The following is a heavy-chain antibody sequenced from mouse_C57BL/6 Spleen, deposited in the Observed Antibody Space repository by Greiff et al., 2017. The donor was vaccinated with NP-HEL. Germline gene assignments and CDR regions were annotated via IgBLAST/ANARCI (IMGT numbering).Heavy chain of an antibody. CDR3: ARSTMDYFDY. CDR2: IHPNSGST. Sequence: QVQLQQSGAELVKPGASVKLSCKASGYTFTSYWMHWVKQRPGQGLEWIGMIHPNSGSTNYNEKFKSKATLTVDKSSSTAYMQLSSLTSEDSAVYYCARSTMDYFDYWGQGTTLTVSS. V-gene: IGHV1-64*01. D-gene: IGHD2-1*01. CDR1: GYTFTSYW. J-gene: IGHJ2*01.